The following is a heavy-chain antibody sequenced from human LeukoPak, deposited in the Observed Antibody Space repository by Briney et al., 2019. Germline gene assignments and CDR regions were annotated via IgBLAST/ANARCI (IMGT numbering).Heavy chain of an antibody. V-gene: IGHV4-61*02. Sequence: SQTLSLTCTVSGGSISSGSYYWSWIRQPAGKGLEWIGRICTSGSTNYNPSLKSRVTISVDTSKNQFSLKLSSVTAADTAVYYCASGYYDSSGDAFDIWGQGTMVTVSS. J-gene: IGHJ3*02. CDR3: ASGYYDSSGDAFDI. D-gene: IGHD3-22*01. CDR1: GGSISSGSYY. CDR2: ICTSGST.